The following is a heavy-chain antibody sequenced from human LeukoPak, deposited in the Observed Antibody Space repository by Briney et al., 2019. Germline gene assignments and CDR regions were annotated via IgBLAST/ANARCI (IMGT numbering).Heavy chain of an antibody. CDR3: AKEGDFGVTRSYFDY. D-gene: IGHD4-17*01. J-gene: IGHJ4*02. CDR2: ISGSGDPT. CDR1: GFTFSTYV. V-gene: IGHV3-23*01. Sequence: PGGSLRLSCAASGFTFSTYVMSWVRQAPGKGPELVSGISGSGDPTYYADSVKGRFTISRDNSKNTLYLQMNSLRAEDTAVYYCAKEGDFGVTRSYFDYWGQGTLVTVSS.